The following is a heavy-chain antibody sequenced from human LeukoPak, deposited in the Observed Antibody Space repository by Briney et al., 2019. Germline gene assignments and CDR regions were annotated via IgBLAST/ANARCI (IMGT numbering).Heavy chain of an antibody. Sequence: SETLSLTCTVSGGSISTYYWSWIRQPPGKGLEWIGYIYYSGSTNYNPSLKSRVTISVDTSKNRFSLKLSSVTAADTAVYYCARVRDTTVTIDYWGQGTLVTVSS. J-gene: IGHJ4*02. D-gene: IGHD4-17*01. CDR3: ARVRDTTVTIDY. CDR2: IYYSGST. CDR1: GGSISTYY. V-gene: IGHV4-59*01.